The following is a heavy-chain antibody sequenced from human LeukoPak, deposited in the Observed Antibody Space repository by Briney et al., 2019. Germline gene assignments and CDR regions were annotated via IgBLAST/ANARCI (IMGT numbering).Heavy chain of an antibody. D-gene: IGHD3-10*01. V-gene: IGHV4-39*01. J-gene: IGHJ5*02. CDR2: IYYSGST. CDR1: GGSISSSSSY. Sequence: SETLSLTCTVSGGSISSSSSYWGWIRQPPGKGLEWIGSIYYSGSTYYNPSLKSRVTISVDTSKNQFSLKLSSVTAADTAVYYCARYYGSGSYYNLDNWFDPWGQGTLVTVSS. CDR3: ARYYGSGSYYNLDNWFDP.